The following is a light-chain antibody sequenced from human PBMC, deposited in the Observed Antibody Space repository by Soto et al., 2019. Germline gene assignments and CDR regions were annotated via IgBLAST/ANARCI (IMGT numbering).Light chain of an antibody. CDR2: DVT. J-gene: IGLJ2*01. CDR1: SSDVGGFDY. Sequence: QSALTQPRSVSGSPGQSVTISCTGSSSDVGGFDYVSWFQQHPGKAPKLIIYDVTKRPSGVPDRYSGSKSGSTASLTISGLQAEDEADYYCCSYAGRYAWIFGGGTKLTVL. V-gene: IGLV2-11*01. CDR3: CSYAGRYAWI.